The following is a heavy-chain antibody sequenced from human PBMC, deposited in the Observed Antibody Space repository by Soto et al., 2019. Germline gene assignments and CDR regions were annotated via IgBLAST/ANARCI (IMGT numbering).Heavy chain of an antibody. CDR2: ISYDGSNK. Sequence: GGSLRLSCAASGFTFSSYGMHWVRQAPGKGLEWVAVISYDGSNKYYADSVKGRFTISRDNSKNTLYLQMNSLRAEDTAVYYCAEPSSIAARPPPYVDYWGQGTLVTVSS. CDR1: GFTFSSYG. D-gene: IGHD6-6*01. CDR3: AEPSSIAARPPPYVDY. J-gene: IGHJ4*02. V-gene: IGHV3-30*03.